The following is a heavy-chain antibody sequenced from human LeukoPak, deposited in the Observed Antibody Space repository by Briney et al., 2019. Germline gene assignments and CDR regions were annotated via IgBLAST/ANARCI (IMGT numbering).Heavy chain of an antibody. D-gene: IGHD1-26*01. V-gene: IGHV3-48*01. CDR3: ARALYSGSYSAFDC. CDR2: ISSGSVTI. J-gene: IGHJ4*02. CDR1: GFTFSSNS. Sequence: PGGSLRLSCAASGFTFSSNSMNWVRQAPGKGLEWVSYISSGSVTIYYADSVKGRFTISRDNAKNSLYLQMNTLRAEDTAVYYCARALYSGSYSAFDCWGQGTLVTVSS.